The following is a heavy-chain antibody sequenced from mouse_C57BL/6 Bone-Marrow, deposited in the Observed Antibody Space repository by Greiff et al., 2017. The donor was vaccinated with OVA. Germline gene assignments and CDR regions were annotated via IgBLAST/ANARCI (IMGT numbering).Heavy chain of an antibody. D-gene: IGHD4-1*01. Sequence: QVQLQQSGAELVRSGASVKLSCTASGFNIKDYYMHWVKQRPEQGLEWIGWIFPGSGSTYYNEKFKGKATLTVDKSSSTAYMLLSSLTSEDSAVYFCARRLGFDYWGQGTTLTVSS. CDR1: GFNIKDYY. CDR2: IFPGSGST. J-gene: IGHJ2*01. V-gene: IGHV1-75*01. CDR3: ARRLGFDY.